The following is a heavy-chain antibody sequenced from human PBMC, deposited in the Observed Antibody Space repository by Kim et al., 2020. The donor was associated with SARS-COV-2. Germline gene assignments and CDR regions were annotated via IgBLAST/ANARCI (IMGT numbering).Heavy chain of an antibody. CDR3: ASGEGIAAAGADY. Sequence: AQKFHARVTMTRDTSISTAYMELSRLRSDDTAVYYCASGEGIAAAGADYWGQGTLVTVSS. D-gene: IGHD6-13*01. V-gene: IGHV1-2*02. J-gene: IGHJ4*02.